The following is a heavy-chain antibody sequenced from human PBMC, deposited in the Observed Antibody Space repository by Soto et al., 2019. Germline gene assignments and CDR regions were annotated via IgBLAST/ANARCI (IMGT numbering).Heavy chain of an antibody. CDR2: IYYSGST. J-gene: IGHJ4*02. CDR3: AREYYDSSGYYNYFDY. V-gene: IGHV4-39*02. D-gene: IGHD3-22*01. CDR1: GGSISSGGYY. Sequence: ASETLSLTCTVSGGSISSGGYYWGWIRQPPRKGLEWIGSIYYSGSTYYNPSLKSRVTISVDTSKNQFSLKLSSVTAADTAVYYCAREYYDSSGYYNYFDYWGQGTLVTVSS.